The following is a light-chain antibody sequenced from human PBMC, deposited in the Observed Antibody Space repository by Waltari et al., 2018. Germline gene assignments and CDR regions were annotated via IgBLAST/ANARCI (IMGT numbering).Light chain of an antibody. CDR1: QSVSSSY. Sequence: EIVLTQSPGTLSLSQGERAPISCMASQSVSSSYLAWYQQKPGQAPRLLIYGASSRATGIPDRFSGSGSGTDFTLTISRLEPEDFAVYYCQQYGSSPFTFGPGTKVDIK. J-gene: IGKJ3*01. V-gene: IGKV3-20*01. CDR2: GAS. CDR3: QQYGSSPFT.